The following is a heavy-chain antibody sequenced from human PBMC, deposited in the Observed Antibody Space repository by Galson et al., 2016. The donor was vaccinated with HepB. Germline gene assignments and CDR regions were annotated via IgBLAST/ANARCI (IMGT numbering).Heavy chain of an antibody. D-gene: IGHD6-25*01. Sequence: ETLSLTCAVSAASISSSDWWSWVRQPPGQGLEWIGQIFHSGRANYTPSLASRLTISIDTSNNHFSLRLTSVTAADTALYYCARQYRGGPSDYWGRGTLVTVSS. CDR2: IFHSGRA. CDR3: ARQYRGGPSDY. J-gene: IGHJ2*01. CDR1: AASISSSDW. V-gene: IGHV4/OR15-8*01.